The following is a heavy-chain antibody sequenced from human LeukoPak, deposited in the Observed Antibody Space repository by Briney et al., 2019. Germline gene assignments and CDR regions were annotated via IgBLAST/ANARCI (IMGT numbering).Heavy chain of an antibody. CDR3: ARGSARYYYYYYGMDV. V-gene: IGHV4-34*01. J-gene: IGHJ6*02. Sequence: PSETLSLTCAVYGGSFSGYYWSWIRQPPGKGLEWIGEINHSGSTNYNPSLKSRVTISVDTSKNQFSLKLSSVTAADTAVYYCARGSARYYYYYYGMDVWGQGITVTVSS. CDR2: INHSGST. CDR1: GGSFSGYY.